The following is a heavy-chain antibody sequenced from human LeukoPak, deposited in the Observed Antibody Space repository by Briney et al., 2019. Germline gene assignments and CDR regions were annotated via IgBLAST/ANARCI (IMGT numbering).Heavy chain of an antibody. CDR3: ARGSTYYYGSGSYYSDY. V-gene: IGHV4-39*01. CDR2: IYYSGST. CDR1: GGSISSSSYY. J-gene: IGHJ4*02. Sequence: SETLSLTCTVSGGSISSSSYYWGWIRQPPGNGLEWIGSIYYSGSTYYNPSLKSRVTISVDTSKNQFSLKLSSVTAADTAVYYCARGSTYYYGSGSYYSDYWGQGTLVTVSS. D-gene: IGHD3-10*01.